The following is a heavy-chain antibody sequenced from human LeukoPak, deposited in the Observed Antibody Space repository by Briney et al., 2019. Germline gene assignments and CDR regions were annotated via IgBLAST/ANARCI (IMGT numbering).Heavy chain of an antibody. CDR2: INPNSGGT. CDR1: GYTFTGYY. CDR3: ASENGDYASSENNWFDP. Sequence: ASVKVSCKASGYTFTGYYMHWVRQAPGQGLEWMGWINPNSGGTNYAQKFQGRVTMTRDTSISTAYMELSRLRSDDTAVYYCASENGDYASSENNWFDPWGQGTLVTVSS. J-gene: IGHJ5*02. V-gene: IGHV1-2*02. D-gene: IGHD4-17*01.